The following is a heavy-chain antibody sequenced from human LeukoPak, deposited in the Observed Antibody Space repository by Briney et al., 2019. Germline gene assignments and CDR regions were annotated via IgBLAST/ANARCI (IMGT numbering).Heavy chain of an antibody. CDR2: ISWNSGSI. CDR1: GFTFDDYA. J-gene: IGHJ4*02. CDR3: AKATIQLWSGKYYFDY. D-gene: IGHD5-18*01. V-gene: IGHV3-9*01. Sequence: GGSLRLSCAASGFTFDDYAMHWVRQAPGKGLERVSGISWNSGSIGYADSVKGRFTISRDNAKNSLYLQMNSLRAEDTALYYCAKATIQLWSGKYYFDYWGQGTLVTVSS.